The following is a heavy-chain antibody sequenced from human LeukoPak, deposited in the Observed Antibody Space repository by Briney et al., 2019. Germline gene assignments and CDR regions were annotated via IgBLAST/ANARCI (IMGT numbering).Heavy chain of an antibody. CDR1: GGSVTSTDW. V-gene: IGHV4-4*02. Sequence: PSETLSLTCDVSGGSVTSTDWWTWFRQPPGKGLEWIGEVHLDGRTNYNPSLKSRLVMSADLPENHISLKLTSVTAADTAVYYCAREGGFYRPLDYSGQGTLVTVSS. CDR3: AREGGFYRPLDY. CDR2: VHLDGRT. D-gene: IGHD6-25*01. J-gene: IGHJ4*02.